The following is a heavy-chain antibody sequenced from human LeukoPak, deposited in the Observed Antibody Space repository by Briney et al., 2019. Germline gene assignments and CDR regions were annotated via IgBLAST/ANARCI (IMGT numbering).Heavy chain of an antibody. CDR1: GYTFTSYG. CDR3: AISPGSSSWSHLPGNFGY. V-gene: IGHV1-18*04. Sequence: ASVKVSCKASGYTFTSYGISWVRQAPGQGLEWMGWISAYNGNTNYAQKLQGRVTMTTDTSTSTAYMELRSLRSDDTAVYYCAISPGSSSWSHLPGNFGYWGQGTLVTVSS. D-gene: IGHD6-13*01. J-gene: IGHJ4*02. CDR2: ISAYNGNT.